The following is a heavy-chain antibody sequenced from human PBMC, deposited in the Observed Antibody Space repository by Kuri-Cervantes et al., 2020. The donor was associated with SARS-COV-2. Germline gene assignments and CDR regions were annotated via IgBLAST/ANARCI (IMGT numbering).Heavy chain of an antibody. CDR2: IYPGDSDT. CDR1: GYRFTNYW. Sequence: GESLKISCRGSGYRFTNYWIAWLRQMPGKGLEWMGIIYPGDSDTRYSPSFQGQVTISADKSISTAYLQWSSLKASDTAMYYCARLRGYCSSTSCHNYYYYYGMDVWGQGTTVTVSS. D-gene: IGHD2-2*02. V-gene: IGHV5-51*01. CDR3: ARLRGYCSSTSCHNYYYYYGMDV. J-gene: IGHJ6*02.